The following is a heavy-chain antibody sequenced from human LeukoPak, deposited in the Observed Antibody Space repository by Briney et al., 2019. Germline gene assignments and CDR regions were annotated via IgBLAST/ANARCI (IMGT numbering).Heavy chain of an antibody. CDR3: ARTDRYCSGASCYAEVDYYYGMDV. V-gene: IGHV1-46*01. CDR1: GYTFTNYC. J-gene: IGHJ6*02. CDR2: INPSGGST. Sequence: ASVKVSCKSSGYTFTNYCIHWMRQAPGQGLEWMGVINPSGGSTTYAQKFQGRVMMTRDSSTSTAYMELSSLRSEDTAVYYCARTDRYCSGASCYAEVDYYYGMDVWGQGTTVTVSS. D-gene: IGHD2-2*01.